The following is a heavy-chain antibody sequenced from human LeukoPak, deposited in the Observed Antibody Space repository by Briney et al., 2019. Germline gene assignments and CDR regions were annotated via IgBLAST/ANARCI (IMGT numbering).Heavy chain of an antibody. Sequence: SETLSLTCTVSGGSISSGSYYWSWIRQPAGKGLEWIGRIYTSGSTNYNPSLKSRVTISVDTSKNQFSLKLSSVTAADTAVYYCARVHLEAYYDILTGHNRRWYFDLWGRGTLVTVSS. D-gene: IGHD3-9*01. CDR2: IYTSGST. J-gene: IGHJ2*01. CDR3: ARVHLEAYYDILTGHNRRWYFDL. V-gene: IGHV4-61*02. CDR1: GGSISSGSYY.